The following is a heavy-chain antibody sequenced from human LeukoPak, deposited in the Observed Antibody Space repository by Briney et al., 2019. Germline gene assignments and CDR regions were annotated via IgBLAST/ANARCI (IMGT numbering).Heavy chain of an antibody. Sequence: AGGSLRLSCAASGFTFSTYSMNWVRQAPGKGLEWVSYISSSSSTIYYADSVKGRFTISRDNAENSLYLQMNSLGAEDTAVYYCARDDHYNYYYMDVWGKGTTVTVSS. CDR1: GFTFSTYS. CDR2: ISSSSSTI. V-gene: IGHV3-48*01. J-gene: IGHJ6*03. CDR3: ARDDHYNYYYMDV.